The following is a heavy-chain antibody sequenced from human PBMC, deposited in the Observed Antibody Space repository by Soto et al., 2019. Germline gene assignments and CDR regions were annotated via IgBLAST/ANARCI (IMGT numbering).Heavy chain of an antibody. D-gene: IGHD2-21*02. J-gene: IGHJ4*02. CDR2: IHFTGST. Sequence: QVQLQESGPGLVKPSQTLSLSCSVSGGAISTDGYYWNWIRQHPGKGLEWLGYIHFTGSTSYNPSIKRPPTISVDSSKNQFSLNLNSVTAADTAVYSCARSLCGGDCYIFDSWGQGILVTVSS. V-gene: IGHV4-31*01. CDR3: ARSLCGGDCYIFDS. CDR1: GGAISTDGYY.